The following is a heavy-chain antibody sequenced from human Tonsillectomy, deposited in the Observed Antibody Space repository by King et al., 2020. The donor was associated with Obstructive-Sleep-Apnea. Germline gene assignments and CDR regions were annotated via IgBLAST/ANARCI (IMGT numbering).Heavy chain of an antibody. CDR1: GGSLSNYA. Sequence: VQLVQSGAEVKKPGSAVKVSCKASGGSLSNYAVSWVRQAPGQGLEWMGGIIPLFGIANYAQSFQDRVTITADESTSTAYLELSSLRSGDTAIYYCARAGTVTHNHHCGMDVWGQGTTVTVS. J-gene: IGHJ6*02. V-gene: IGHV1-69*01. D-gene: IGHD4-17*01. CDR3: ARAGTVTHNHHCGMDV. CDR2: IIPLFGIA.